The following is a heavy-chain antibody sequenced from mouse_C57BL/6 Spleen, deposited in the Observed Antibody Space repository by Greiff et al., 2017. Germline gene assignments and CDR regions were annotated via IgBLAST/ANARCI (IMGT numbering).Heavy chain of an antibody. D-gene: IGHD2-3*01. CDR1: GYTFTSYW. CDR2: IDPNSGGT. V-gene: IGHV1-72*01. Sequence: VQLQQPGAELVKPGASVKLSCKASGYTFTSYWMHWVKQRPGRGLEWIGRIDPNSGGTKYNEKFKSKATLTVDKPSSTAYMQLSSLTSEDSAVDDCARLGIDDGYFHYYAMDDWGQGTSGTVSS. CDR3: ARLGIDDGYFHYYAMDD. J-gene: IGHJ4*01.